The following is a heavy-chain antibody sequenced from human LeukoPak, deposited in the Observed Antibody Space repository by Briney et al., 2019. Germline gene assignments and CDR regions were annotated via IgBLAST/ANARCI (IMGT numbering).Heavy chain of an antibody. Sequence: SETLSLTCAVYGGSFSGYYWSWIRQPPGKGLEWIGEINHGGSTNYNPSLKGRVTISVDTSKNQFSLKLSSVTAADTAVYYCARDQYVGSSRYFYFDYWGQGTLVTVSS. J-gene: IGHJ4*02. V-gene: IGHV4-34*01. D-gene: IGHD6-13*01. CDR3: ARDQYVGSSRYFYFDY. CDR2: INHGGST. CDR1: GGSFSGYY.